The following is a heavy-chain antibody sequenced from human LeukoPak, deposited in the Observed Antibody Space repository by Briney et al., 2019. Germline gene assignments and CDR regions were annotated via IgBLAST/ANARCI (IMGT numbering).Heavy chain of an antibody. V-gene: IGHV3-66*04. Sequence: GGSLRLSCAASEFSVSSNYMTWVRQAPGKGLECVSIIYSGGTTYYADSVRGRFTISRDNSKNSLYLQMNSLRAEDTAVYYCARQWFGENDDDYWGQGTLVTVSS. CDR3: ARQWFGENDDDY. CDR2: IYSGGTT. J-gene: IGHJ4*02. CDR1: EFSVSSNY. D-gene: IGHD3-10*01.